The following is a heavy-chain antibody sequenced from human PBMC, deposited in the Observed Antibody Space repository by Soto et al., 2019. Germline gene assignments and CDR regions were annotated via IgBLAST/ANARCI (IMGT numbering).Heavy chain of an antibody. J-gene: IGHJ4*02. Sequence: SETLSLTCTVSGGSISSGGYYWSWIRQHPGKGLEWIGYIYYSGSTYYNPSLKSRVTISVDTSKNQFSLKLSSVTAADTAVYYCARSDYGRDTYYFDYWGQGTLVTVSS. CDR1: GGSISSGGYY. D-gene: IGHD4-17*01. CDR2: IYYSGST. CDR3: ARSDYGRDTYYFDY. V-gene: IGHV4-31*03.